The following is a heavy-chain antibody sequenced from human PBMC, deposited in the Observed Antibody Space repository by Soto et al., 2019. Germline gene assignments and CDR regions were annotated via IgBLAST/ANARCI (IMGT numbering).Heavy chain of an antibody. V-gene: IGHV4-59*01. J-gene: IGHJ5*02. CDR1: GGSISNNY. Sequence: SETLSLPSTVSGGSISNNYWSWIRQPPGKGLGWIGYINNRGNPNYNPSLKSRATISVDTSKNQFSLKLTSVTAADTAVYYCGSAGGWYADWFDPWGQGTLVTVSS. CDR3: GSAGGWYADWFDP. CDR2: INNRGNP. D-gene: IGHD6-19*01.